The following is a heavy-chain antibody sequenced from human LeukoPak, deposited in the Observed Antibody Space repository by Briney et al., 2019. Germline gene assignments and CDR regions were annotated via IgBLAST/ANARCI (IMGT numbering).Heavy chain of an antibody. J-gene: IGHJ3*02. D-gene: IGHD3-10*01. CDR3: AKDIRGVGGPGGAFDI. CDR1: GFTFSSYA. V-gene: IGHV3-9*03. Sequence: GGSLRLSCAASGFTFSSYAMSWVRQAPGKGLEWVSGISWNSGSIGYADSVKGRFTISRDNAKNSLYLQMNSLRAEDMALYYCAKDIRGVGGPGGAFDIWGQGTMVTVSS. CDR2: ISWNSGSI.